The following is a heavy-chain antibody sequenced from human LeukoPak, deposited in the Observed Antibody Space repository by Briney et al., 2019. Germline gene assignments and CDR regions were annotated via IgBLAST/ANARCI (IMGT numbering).Heavy chain of an antibody. CDR2: IYYSGST. D-gene: IGHD4-23*01. CDR3: ARVLLTDYGGNSVYWYFDL. Sequence: SETLSLTCTVSGGSISSSSYYWGWIRQPPGKGLEWIGSIYYSGSTYHNPSLKSRVTISVDTSKNQFPLKLSSVTAADTAVYYCARVLLTDYGGNSVYWYFDLWGRGTLVTVSS. CDR1: GGSISSSSYY. V-gene: IGHV4-39*06. J-gene: IGHJ2*01.